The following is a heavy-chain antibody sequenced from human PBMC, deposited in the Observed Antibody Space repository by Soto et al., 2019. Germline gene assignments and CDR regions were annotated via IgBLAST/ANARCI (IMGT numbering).Heavy chain of an antibody. Sequence: SSETLSLTCAVYGGSFSGYYWSWIRQPPGKGLEWIGEINHSGSTNYNPSLKSRVTISVDTSKNQFSLKLSSVTAADTAVYYCARGGKLLWFGELLYPYYYMAVWGKGTKVPVSS. CDR3: ARGGKLLWFGELLYPYYYMAV. D-gene: IGHD3-10*01. CDR1: GGSFSGYY. CDR2: INHSGST. J-gene: IGHJ6*03. V-gene: IGHV4-34*01.